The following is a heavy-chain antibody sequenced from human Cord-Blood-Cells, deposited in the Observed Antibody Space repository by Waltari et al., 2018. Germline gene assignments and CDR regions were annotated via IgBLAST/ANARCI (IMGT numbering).Heavy chain of an antibody. CDR2: INNSGST. Sequence: QVQLQQWGAGLLKPSETLSLTCAVYGGSFSGYYWSWIRQPPGKGLEWMGEINNSGSTNYNPSLKSRVTISVDTSKNQFSLKLSSVTAADTAVYYCARVVDYYDSSGYYYFDYWGQGTLVTVSS. CDR1: GGSFSGYY. CDR3: ARVVDYYDSSGYYYFDY. D-gene: IGHD3-22*01. J-gene: IGHJ4*02. V-gene: IGHV4-34*01.